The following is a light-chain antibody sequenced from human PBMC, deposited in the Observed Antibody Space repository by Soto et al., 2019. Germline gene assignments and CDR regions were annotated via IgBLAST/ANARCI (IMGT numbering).Light chain of an antibody. Sequence: DIVMTQSPDSLAVSLGERATINCRSSQSVLSSSNNKNYLAWYQQNPGQPPKLLISWASARESGVPDRFSGSGSGTDFTLTISSLQAEDVAVYYCQQYYSSPITFGQGTRLEIK. V-gene: IGKV4-1*01. CDR2: WAS. CDR3: QQYYSSPIT. J-gene: IGKJ5*01. CDR1: QSVLSSSNNKNY.